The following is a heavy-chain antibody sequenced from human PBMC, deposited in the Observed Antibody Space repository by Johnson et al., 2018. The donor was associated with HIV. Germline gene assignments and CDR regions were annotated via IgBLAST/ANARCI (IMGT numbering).Heavy chain of an antibody. V-gene: IGHV3-33*01. CDR3: AREVAAVGDAFDI. CDR1: GFTFSNYG. J-gene: IGHJ3*02. D-gene: IGHD6-13*01. Sequence: QVQLVESGGGVVQPGRSLRLSCAASGFTFSNYGMHWVRQAPGKGLEWVAIIWFDGNTEYYADSVKGRFTISRDNSKNTLYLQMNSLRAEDTAVYYCAREVAAVGDAFDIWGQGTMVTVSS. CDR2: IWFDGNTE.